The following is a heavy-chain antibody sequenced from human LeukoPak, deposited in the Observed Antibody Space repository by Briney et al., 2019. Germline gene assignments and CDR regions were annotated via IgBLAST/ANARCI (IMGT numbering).Heavy chain of an antibody. D-gene: IGHD6-6*01. CDR2: VSYRGTT. V-gene: IGHV4-39*01. Sequence: SETLSLTRTVSGGSIISNGHYWGWIRQPPGRGREWIGSVSYRGTTYYNPFLKSRVTISVDTSKNQFSLKLASVTTADTAIYYCARQGIEPRGSSFDYWGQGTLVPVSS. J-gene: IGHJ4*02. CDR1: GGSIISNGHY. CDR3: ARQGIEPRGSSFDY.